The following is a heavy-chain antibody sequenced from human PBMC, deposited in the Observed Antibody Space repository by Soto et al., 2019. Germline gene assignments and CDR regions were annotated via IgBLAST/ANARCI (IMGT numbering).Heavy chain of an antibody. V-gene: IGHV4-30-4*01. D-gene: IGHD3-22*01. CDR3: ASEVGDYYDSSGYHFNWFDP. J-gene: IGHJ5*02. CDR2: IYYSGST. CDR1: GGSISSGDYY. Sequence: SETLSLTCTVSGGSISSGDYYWSWIRQPPGKGLEWIGYIYYSGSTYYNPSLKSRVTISVDTSKNQFSLKLSSVTAADTAVYYCASEVGDYYDSSGYHFNWFDPWGQGTLVTVPQ.